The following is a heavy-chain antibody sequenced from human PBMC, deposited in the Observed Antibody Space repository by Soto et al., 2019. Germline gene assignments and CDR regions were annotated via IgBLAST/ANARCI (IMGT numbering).Heavy chain of an antibody. D-gene: IGHD3-22*01. Sequence: GGSLRLSCAASGFTFSSYAMSWVRHAPGKGLEWVSTISGSGGSTYYADSVKGRFTISRDNSKNTLYLQMNSLRAEDTAVYYCAKDNYDSSGYYHGFDYWGQGTLVTVSS. CDR1: GFTFSSYA. CDR2: ISGSGGST. CDR3: AKDNYDSSGYYHGFDY. J-gene: IGHJ4*02. V-gene: IGHV3-23*01.